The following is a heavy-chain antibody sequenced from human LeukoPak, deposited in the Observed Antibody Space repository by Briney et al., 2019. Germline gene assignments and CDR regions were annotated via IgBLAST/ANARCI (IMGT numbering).Heavy chain of an antibody. Sequence: SEPLSLTCTVSGGSISSYYWSWIRQPAGKGLEWIGRIYRTGSTNYNPSLKSRVTMSVDTSKNQFSLRLRSVTAADTAVYYCARQIASAGTAGFDFWGQGALVTVSS. CDR3: ARQIASAGTAGFDF. D-gene: IGHD6-13*01. CDR2: IYRTGST. J-gene: IGHJ4*02. V-gene: IGHV4-4*07. CDR1: GGSISSYY.